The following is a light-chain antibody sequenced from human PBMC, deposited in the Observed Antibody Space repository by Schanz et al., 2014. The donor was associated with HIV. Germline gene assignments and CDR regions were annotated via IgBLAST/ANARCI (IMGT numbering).Light chain of an antibody. CDR1: QSLDRW. Sequence: DIQMTQSPSSLSASVGDRVTITCRASQSLDRWLAWYQQKPGQAPKLLIYKTSNLESGVPSRFSGSGSGTEFTLTIGSLQPDDFATYYCQQYKSHSPFTFGQGTKIEVK. CDR2: KTS. V-gene: IGKV1-5*03. CDR3: QQYKSHSPFT. J-gene: IGKJ2*01.